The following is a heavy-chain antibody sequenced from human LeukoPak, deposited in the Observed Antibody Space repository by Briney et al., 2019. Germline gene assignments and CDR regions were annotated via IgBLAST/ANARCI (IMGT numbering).Heavy chain of an antibody. CDR2: ISSSSSYI. CDR1: GFIFSSYD. D-gene: IGHD2-21*02. CDR3: ARDFLAAVVTVYFDY. V-gene: IGHV3-21*01. Sequence: PGGSLRLSCAASGFIFSSYDMQWVRQAPGKGLEWVSSISSSSSYIYYADSVKGRFTISRDNAKNSLYLQMNSLRAEDTAVYYCARDFLAAVVTVYFDYWGQGTLVTVSS. J-gene: IGHJ4*02.